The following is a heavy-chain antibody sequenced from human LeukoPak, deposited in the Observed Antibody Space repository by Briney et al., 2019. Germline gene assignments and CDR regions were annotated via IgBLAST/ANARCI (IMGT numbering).Heavy chain of an antibody. V-gene: IGHV3-23*01. D-gene: IGHD3-9*01. CDR3: AKDLYYDILTGYYTDAFDI. Sequence: GGTLRLSCAASGFTFSSYGMSWVRQAPGKGLEWVSAISGSGGSTYYADSVKGRFTISRDNSKNTLYLQMNSLRAEDTAVYYCAKDLYYDILTGYYTDAFDIWGQGTMVTVSS. CDR1: GFTFSSYG. J-gene: IGHJ3*02. CDR2: ISGSGGST.